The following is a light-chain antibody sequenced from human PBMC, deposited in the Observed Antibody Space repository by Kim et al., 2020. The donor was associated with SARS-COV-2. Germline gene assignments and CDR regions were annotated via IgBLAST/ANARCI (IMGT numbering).Light chain of an antibody. CDR3: QSYDSSLSGDVV. CDR2: GNS. V-gene: IGLV1-40*01. Sequence: VTISCTGSSSNIGAGYDVHWYQQLPGTAPQPLIYGNSNRPSGVPDRFSGSKSGTSASLAITGLQAEDEADYYCQSYDSSLSGDVVFGGGTQLTVL. CDR1: SSNIGAGYD. J-gene: IGLJ2*01.